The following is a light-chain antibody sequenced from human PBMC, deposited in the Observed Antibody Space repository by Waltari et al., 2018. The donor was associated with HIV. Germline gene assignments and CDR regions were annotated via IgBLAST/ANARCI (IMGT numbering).Light chain of an antibody. V-gene: IGLV2-8*01. J-gene: IGLJ2*01. Sequence: QSALTQPPSASGSPGQSVTLSCTGTSSDVGGSNYVSWYQQRPGKAPKPMIYEVNRRPSGVPDRFFGSKSGNTASLTVSGLQPEDEADYYCSSYAGGSNLVFGGGTKLTVL. CDR3: SSYAGGSNLV. CDR1: SSDVGGSNY. CDR2: EVN.